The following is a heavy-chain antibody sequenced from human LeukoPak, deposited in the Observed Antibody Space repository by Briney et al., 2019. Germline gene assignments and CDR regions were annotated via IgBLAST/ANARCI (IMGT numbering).Heavy chain of an antibody. CDR3: ARVDTAMLDYYYGMDV. J-gene: IGHJ6*02. CDR1: GGSITSYY. V-gene: IGHV4-59*12. CDR2: IYYSGST. D-gene: IGHD5-18*01. Sequence: PSETLSLTCTVSGGSITSYYWSWIRQPPGKGLEWIGYIYYSGSTNYTPSLKSRVTISLDTSKNQFSLKITSVTAAGTAVYYCARVDTAMLDYYYGMDVWGQGTTVTVSS.